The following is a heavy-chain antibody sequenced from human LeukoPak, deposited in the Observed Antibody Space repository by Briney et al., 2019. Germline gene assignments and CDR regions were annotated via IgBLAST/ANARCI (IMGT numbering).Heavy chain of an antibody. J-gene: IGHJ4*02. Sequence: SVKVSCKASGGTFISYAISWVRQAPGQGLEWMGGIIPIFGTANYAQKFQGRVTITADESTSTAYMELSSLRFEDTAVYYCAREGVGATKRGAFDYWGQGTLVTVPS. V-gene: IGHV1-69*13. CDR1: GGTFISYA. CDR2: IIPIFGTA. CDR3: AREGVGATKRGAFDY. D-gene: IGHD1-26*01.